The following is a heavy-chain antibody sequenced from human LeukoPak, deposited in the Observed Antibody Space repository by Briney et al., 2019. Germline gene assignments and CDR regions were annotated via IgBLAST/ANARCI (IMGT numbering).Heavy chain of an antibody. CDR3: ARPQSDSSSFGRWFDP. J-gene: IGHJ5*02. CDR2: INPNSGGT. D-gene: IGHD6-13*01. Sequence: ASVKVSCKASGYTFSGYYVHWVRQAPGQGLEWMGWINPNSGGTNYAQKFQGRVTMTRDTSISTAYMELRRLGSDDTAMYYCARPQSDSSSFGRWFDPWGQGTLVTVSS. V-gene: IGHV1-2*02. CDR1: GYTFSGYY.